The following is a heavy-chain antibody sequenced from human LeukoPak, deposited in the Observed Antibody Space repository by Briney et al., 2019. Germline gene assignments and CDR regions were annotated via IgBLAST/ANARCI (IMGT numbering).Heavy chain of an antibody. V-gene: IGHV5-51*01. Sequence: GESLKISCKGSGYSFTSYWIGWVRQMPGRGLEWMGIIFPGDSDTRYSPSFQGQVTISADKSINTAYLQWSSLKASDTAMYYCARRGAVAGTNFDYWGQGTLVTVSS. CDR2: IFPGDSDT. CDR1: GYSFTSYW. D-gene: IGHD6-19*01. CDR3: ARRGAVAGTNFDY. J-gene: IGHJ4*02.